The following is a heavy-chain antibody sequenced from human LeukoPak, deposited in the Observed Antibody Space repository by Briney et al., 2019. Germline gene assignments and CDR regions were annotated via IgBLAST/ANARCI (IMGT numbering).Heavy chain of an antibody. Sequence: GGSLRLSCAASGFTFSSYGMHWVRQAPGKGLQWVALIWYDGSNKYYADSVEGRFTISRDNSKNTLYLHMDSLRAEDTAVYYCAKDFYYDSSNYDWGQGTLVTVSS. J-gene: IGHJ4*02. CDR1: GFTFSSYG. V-gene: IGHV3-33*06. CDR3: AKDFYYDSSNYD. D-gene: IGHD3-22*01. CDR2: IWYDGSNK.